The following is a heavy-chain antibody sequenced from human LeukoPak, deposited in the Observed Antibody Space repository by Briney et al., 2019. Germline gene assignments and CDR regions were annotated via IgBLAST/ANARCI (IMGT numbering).Heavy chain of an antibody. Sequence: SETLSLTCTVSGGSISSSSYYWGWIRRPPGKGLEWIGSIYYSGSTYYNPSLKSRVAISVDTSKNQFSLKLSSVTAADTAVYYCARGSLAVAVGDWFDPWGQGTLVTVSS. D-gene: IGHD6-19*01. CDR3: ARGSLAVAVGDWFDP. J-gene: IGHJ5*02. CDR2: IYYSGST. V-gene: IGHV4-39*01. CDR1: GGSISSSSYY.